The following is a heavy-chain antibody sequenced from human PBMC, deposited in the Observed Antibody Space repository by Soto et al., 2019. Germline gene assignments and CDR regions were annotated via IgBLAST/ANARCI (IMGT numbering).Heavy chain of an antibody. J-gene: IGHJ4*02. Sequence: GGSLRLSCAASGFTFSSYGMHWVRQAPGKGLEWVAVIWYDGSNKYYADSVKGRFTISRDNSKNTLYLQMNSLRAEDTAVYYCARGDRWQQLVLGYFDYWGQGTLVTVSS. V-gene: IGHV3-33*01. D-gene: IGHD6-13*01. CDR2: IWYDGSNK. CDR1: GFTFSSYG. CDR3: ARGDRWQQLVLGYFDY.